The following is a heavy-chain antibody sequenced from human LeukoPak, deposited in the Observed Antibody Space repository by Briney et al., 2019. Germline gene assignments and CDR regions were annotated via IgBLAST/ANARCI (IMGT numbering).Heavy chain of an antibody. J-gene: IGHJ6*03. V-gene: IGHV4-39*01. D-gene: IGHD4-23*01. Sequence: SETLSLTCTVSGDSFSSSNYYWGWIRQPPGKGLEWIGSIYYSGSTYYNPSLKSRVTISVDTSKNEFSLKLSSVTAADTAVYYCARQDYGGPNYYYYYMDVWGKGTTVTVSS. CDR1: GDSFSSSNYY. CDR2: IYYSGST. CDR3: ARQDYGGPNYYYYYMDV.